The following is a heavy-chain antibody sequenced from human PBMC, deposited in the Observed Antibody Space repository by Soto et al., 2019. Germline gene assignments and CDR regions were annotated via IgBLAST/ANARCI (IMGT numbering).Heavy chain of an antibody. CDR2: INPSGGST. V-gene: IGHV1-46*03. CDR3: ARRECSGGSCHFDY. Sequence: ASVKVSCKASGYSLTDYYIHWLRQAPGQGLEWMGIINPSGGSTSYAQKFQGRVTMTRDTSTSTVYMELSSLRSEDTAAYYCARRECSGGSCHFDYWGQGTLVTVSS. J-gene: IGHJ4*02. CDR1: GYSLTDYY. D-gene: IGHD2-15*01.